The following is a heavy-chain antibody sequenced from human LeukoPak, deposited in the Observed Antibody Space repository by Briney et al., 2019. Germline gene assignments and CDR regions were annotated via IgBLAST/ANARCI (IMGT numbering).Heavy chain of an antibody. V-gene: IGHV1-2*02. Sequence: ASVKVSCKASGYTFNDYYIHWVRQAPGQTLEWMGWVTTNSNGPNYAQSFQDRVTMTRDTSITTAYMELSSLTTDDTAVYYCARDRISTPYWELDNWGQGTLVIVSS. J-gene: IGHJ4*02. CDR2: VTTNSNGP. CDR3: ARDRISTPYWELDN. D-gene: IGHD2-8*02. CDR1: GYTFNDYY.